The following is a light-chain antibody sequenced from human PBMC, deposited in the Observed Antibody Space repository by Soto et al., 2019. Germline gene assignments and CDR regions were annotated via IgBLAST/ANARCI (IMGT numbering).Light chain of an antibody. CDR2: GAS. CDR1: QSVSSN. CDR3: QQYNNWPPKQYT. J-gene: IGKJ2*01. V-gene: IGKV3-15*01. Sequence: EIVMTQSPATLSVSPGERATLSCRASQSVSSNLAWYQHKPGQAPRLLIYGASTRATGIPARFSASGSGTEFSRPISSLQSEDFAVYYCQQYNNWPPKQYTFGQGTKPQIK.